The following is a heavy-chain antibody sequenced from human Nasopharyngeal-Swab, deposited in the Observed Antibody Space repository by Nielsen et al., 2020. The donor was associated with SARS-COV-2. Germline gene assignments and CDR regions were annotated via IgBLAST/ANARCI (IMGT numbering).Heavy chain of an antibody. J-gene: IGHJ6*03. Sequence: GESLKISCAASGFTFSNAWMNWFRQAQGKGLEWVTYIRNKDYGGTTEYAASVRGRFTISRDDSKNIAYLQMNSLTTEDTAVYYCTRDFPFSVDTATRGYMDVWGKGTTVTVSS. CDR3: TRDFPFSVDTATRGYMDV. D-gene: IGHD5-18*01. CDR2: IRNKDYGGTT. V-gene: IGHV3-49*03. CDR1: GFTFSNAW.